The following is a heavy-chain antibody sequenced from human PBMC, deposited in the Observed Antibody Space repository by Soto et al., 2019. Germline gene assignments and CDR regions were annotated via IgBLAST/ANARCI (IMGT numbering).Heavy chain of an antibody. CDR3: ASVYCSGGSCYWGGNWFDP. V-gene: IGHV4-30-4*01. J-gene: IGHJ5*02. D-gene: IGHD2-15*01. Sequence: QVQLQESGPGVVKPSQTLSLTCTVSGGSISSGDYYWSWIRQPPGKGLEWIGYIYYSGSTYYKPSLKSRVTVLVDTSNTLFSLKLSSVTAADTAVYYCASVYCSGGSCYWGGNWFDPWGQGTLVTVSS. CDR2: IYYSGST. CDR1: GGSISSGDYY.